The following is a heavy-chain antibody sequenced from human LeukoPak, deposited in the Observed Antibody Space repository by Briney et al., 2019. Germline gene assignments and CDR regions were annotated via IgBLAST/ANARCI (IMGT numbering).Heavy chain of an antibody. CDR3: ARGRGIAVAGKSAHGY. D-gene: IGHD6-19*01. CDR2: IYYSGST. CDR1: GGSISSSSYY. J-gene: IGHJ4*02. Sequence: SETLSLTCTASGGSISSSSYYWGWIRQPPGKGVEWIGSIYYSGSTYYNPSLKSRVTISVDTSTNQFSLKLSSVTAADTAVYYCARGRGIAVAGKSAHGYWGQGTLVTVSS. V-gene: IGHV4-39*07.